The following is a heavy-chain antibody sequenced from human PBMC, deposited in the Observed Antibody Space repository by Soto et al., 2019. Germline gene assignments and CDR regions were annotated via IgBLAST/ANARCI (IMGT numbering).Heavy chain of an antibody. CDR2: ISSSSSTI. V-gene: IGHV3-48*02. J-gene: IGHJ4*02. CDR1: GFTFSSYS. CDR3: ARDEDQLLALTSIAARPVPDY. D-gene: IGHD6-6*01. Sequence: GGSLRLSCAASGFTFSSYSMNWVRQAPGKGLEWVSYISSSSSTIYYADSVKGRFTISRDNAKNSLYLQMNSLRDEDTAVYYCARDEDQLLALTSIAARPVPDYWGQGTLVTVSS.